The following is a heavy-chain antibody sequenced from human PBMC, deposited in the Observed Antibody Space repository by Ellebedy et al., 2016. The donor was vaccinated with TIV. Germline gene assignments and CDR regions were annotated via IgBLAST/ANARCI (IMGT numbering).Heavy chain of an antibody. D-gene: IGHD3-22*01. J-gene: IGHJ2*01. Sequence: SETLSLTCTVSSGSINNYYWSWIRQTPGKGLVWIGHIYYSGSTNYNPSLKSRVTISVDTSKNQFSLKLSSVTAADTAAYYCARHSGYYDSSGYRHWYFDLWGRGTLVTVSS. V-gene: IGHV4-59*08. CDR3: ARHSGYYDSSGYRHWYFDL. CDR1: SGSINNYY. CDR2: IYYSGST.